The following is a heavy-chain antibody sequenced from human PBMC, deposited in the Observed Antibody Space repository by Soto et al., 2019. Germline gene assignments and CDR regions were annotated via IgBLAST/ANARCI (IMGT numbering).Heavy chain of an antibody. CDR1: GFTFSSYW. J-gene: IGHJ6*03. CDR2: IKQDGSEK. Sequence: GGSLRLSCAASGFTFSSYWMSWVRQAPGKGLEWVANIKQDGSEKYYVDSVKGRFTISRDNAKNSLYLQMNSLRAEDTAVYYCARRVATTYYYYYYMDGWGKGTTVTVAS. D-gene: IGHD5-12*01. CDR3: ARRVATTYYYYYYMDG. V-gene: IGHV3-7*01.